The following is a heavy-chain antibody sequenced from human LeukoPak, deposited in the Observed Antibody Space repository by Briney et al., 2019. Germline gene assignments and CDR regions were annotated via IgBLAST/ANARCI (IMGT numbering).Heavy chain of an antibody. V-gene: IGHV3-23*01. CDR2: ISGSGGST. Sequence: EGSLRLSCAASGFTFSSPAMSWVRQAPGRGLEWVSTISGSGGSTYYADSVKGRFTISRDNSKSTLYLQINSLRAEDTAVYYCAKSGYNRFDYWGQGTLVTVSS. D-gene: IGHD5-24*01. J-gene: IGHJ4*02. CDR3: AKSGYNRFDY. CDR1: GFTFSSPA.